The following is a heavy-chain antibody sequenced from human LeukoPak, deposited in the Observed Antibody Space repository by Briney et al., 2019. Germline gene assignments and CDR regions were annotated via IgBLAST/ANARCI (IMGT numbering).Heavy chain of an antibody. CDR3: ARSTLGWLQPVPNFFDY. D-gene: IGHD5-24*01. CDR1: GYTFTSYY. CDR2: INPSGGST. V-gene: IGHV1-46*01. J-gene: IGHJ4*02. Sequence: GASVKVSCKASGYTFTSYYMHWVRQAPGQGLEWMGIINPSGGSTSYAQKFQGRVTMTEDTSTDTVYMELSSLRSEDTAVYYCARSTLGWLQPVPNFFDYWGQGTLVTVSS.